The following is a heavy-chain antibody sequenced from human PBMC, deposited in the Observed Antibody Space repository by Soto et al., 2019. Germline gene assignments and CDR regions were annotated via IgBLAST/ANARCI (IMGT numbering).Heavy chain of an antibody. V-gene: IGHV1-18*01. CDR2: ISGYNGNT. D-gene: IGHD6-13*01. CDR3: ARGRLAVAGEYNWFDP. J-gene: IGHJ5*02. Sequence: ASMKVSCKASGYTFTSYGISWVRQAPGQGLEWMGWISGYNGNTDYAQKLQGRVTMTTDTSTRTVYMELSSLRSDDTAVYYCARGRLAVAGEYNWFDPWGQGTLVTVSS. CDR1: GYTFTSYG.